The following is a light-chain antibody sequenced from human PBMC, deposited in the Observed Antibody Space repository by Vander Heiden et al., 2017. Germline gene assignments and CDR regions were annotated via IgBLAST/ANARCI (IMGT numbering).Light chain of an antibody. V-gene: IGLV2-14*03. CDR3: SSYTSSSTLV. CDR1: SSDVGGYNY. Sequence: QSALTQPASVSGSPGQSITISCTGTSSDVGGYNYVSWYQQHPGKAPKLMTHDVSNRPSGVSNRFSGSKSGNTASLTISGLQAEDEADYYCSSYTSSSTLVFGGGTKLTVL. J-gene: IGLJ3*02. CDR2: DVS.